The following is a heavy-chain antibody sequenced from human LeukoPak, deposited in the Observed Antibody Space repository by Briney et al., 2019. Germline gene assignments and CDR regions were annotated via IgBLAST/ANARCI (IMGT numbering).Heavy chain of an antibody. V-gene: IGHV3-30*02. J-gene: IGHJ4*02. Sequence: GGSLRLSCAASGFTFSSYAMHWVRQAPGKGLEWVAFIRCDGSNKYYADSVKGRFTISRENSKKTLYLQMNSLRAEDTAVYYCAKETRLRYFDWLSGYWGQGTLVTVSS. D-gene: IGHD3-9*01. CDR3: AKETRLRYFDWLSGY. CDR2: IRCDGSNK. CDR1: GFTFSSYA.